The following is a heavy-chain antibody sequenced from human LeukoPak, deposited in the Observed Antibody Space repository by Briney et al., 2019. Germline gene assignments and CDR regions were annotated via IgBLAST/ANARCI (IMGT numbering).Heavy chain of an antibody. CDR3: ARDLGYYYDSSGYSYYFDY. Sequence: PGGSLRLSCAASGFTLSSYAMHWVRQAPGKGLEYASAISSNGGSTYYANSVKGRFTISRDNSKNTLYLQMGSLRAEDMAVYYCARDLGYYYDSSGYSYYFDYWGQGTLVTVSS. V-gene: IGHV3-64*01. D-gene: IGHD3-22*01. CDR2: ISSNGGST. J-gene: IGHJ4*02. CDR1: GFTLSSYA.